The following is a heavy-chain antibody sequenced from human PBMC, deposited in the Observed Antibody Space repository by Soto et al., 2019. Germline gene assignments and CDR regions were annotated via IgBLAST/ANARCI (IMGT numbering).Heavy chain of an antibody. J-gene: IGHJ4*02. CDR2: ISAYNGNT. CDR3: ARPRGIAALDY. CDR1: GYTFTSYG. D-gene: IGHD6-6*01. V-gene: IGHV1-18*04. Sequence: ASVKVSCKASGYTFTSYGISWVRQAPGQGLEWMGWISAYNGNTDYAQKLQGRVTMTTDTSTSTDYMELRSLRSDDKAVYYCARPRGIAALDYWGQGTLVTVSS.